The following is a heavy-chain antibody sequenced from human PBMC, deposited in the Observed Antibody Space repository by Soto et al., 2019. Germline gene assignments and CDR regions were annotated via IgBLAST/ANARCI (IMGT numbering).Heavy chain of an antibody. CDR1: GGSISSGGYY. D-gene: IGHD3-22*01. V-gene: IGHV4-31*03. CDR3: ASQHYYDSSGYYVVY. CDR2: IYHSGTT. J-gene: IGHJ4*02. Sequence: PSETLSLTCTVSGGSISSGGYYWSWVRQHPGKGLEWIGYIYHSGTTYYNPSLKSRVTISVDTSKNQFSLKLTSVTGADTAVYYCASQHYYDSSGYYVVYWGQGTLVTVSS.